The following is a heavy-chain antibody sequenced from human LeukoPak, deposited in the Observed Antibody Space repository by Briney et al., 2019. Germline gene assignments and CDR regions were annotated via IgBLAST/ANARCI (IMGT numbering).Heavy chain of an antibody. J-gene: IGHJ5*02. CDR2: ICNSGGDK. CDR3: AKLPLDVVVVAATTSWFDP. CDR1: GFTFSNHV. D-gene: IGHD2-15*01. V-gene: IGHV3-23*01. Sequence: GGSLRLSCAASGFTFSNHVMSWVRQAPGKGLEWVSSICNSGGDKFYGDSLKGRFTVSRDNSKNILYLQMNSLRAEDTAVYYCAKLPLDVVVVAATTSWFDPWGQGTLVTVSS.